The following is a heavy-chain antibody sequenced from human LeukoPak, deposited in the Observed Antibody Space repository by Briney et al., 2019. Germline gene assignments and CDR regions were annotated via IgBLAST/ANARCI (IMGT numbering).Heavy chain of an antibody. Sequence: ASVKVSCKASRYTFTSYDINWVREAAGQGLERMGWMNPNTGRTGFAQKFQGRLTMTRDTSISTAYMELSSLRSEDTAVYYCARLSQTPDYYSNGGYYYLGYWGQGTPVTVSS. CDR1: RYTFTSYD. D-gene: IGHD3-22*01. CDR2: MNPNTGRT. J-gene: IGHJ4*02. V-gene: IGHV1-8*01. CDR3: ARLSQTPDYYSNGGYYYLGY.